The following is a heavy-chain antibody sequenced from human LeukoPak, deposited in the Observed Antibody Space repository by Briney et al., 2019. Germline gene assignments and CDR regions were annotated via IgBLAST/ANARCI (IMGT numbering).Heavy chain of an antibody. V-gene: IGHV4-28*01. CDR3: TRKATTGPTRAAFDV. Sequence: SETLSLTCAVSGYSISNDYYWGWIRQPPGRGLEWIGHIYHSGSGYYNPSLKSRVAMSVDTSKNQFSLKLSSVTAVDTAVYYCTRKATTGPTRAAFDVWGQGTMVTVSS. D-gene: IGHD4-17*01. CDR2: IYHSGSG. CDR1: GYSISNDYY. J-gene: IGHJ3*01.